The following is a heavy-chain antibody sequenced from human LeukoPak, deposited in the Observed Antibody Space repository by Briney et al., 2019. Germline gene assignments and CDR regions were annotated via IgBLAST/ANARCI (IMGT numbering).Heavy chain of an antibody. CDR1: GYSISSGYY. CDR2: IYHSGST. CDR3: ARELQSENWFDP. D-gene: IGHD2-15*01. Sequence: SETLSLTCTVSGYSISSGYYWGWIRQPPGKGLEWIGSIYHSGSTYYNPSLKSRVTISVDTSKNQFSLKLSSVTAADTAVYYCARELQSENWFDPWGQGTLVTVSS. J-gene: IGHJ5*02. V-gene: IGHV4-38-2*02.